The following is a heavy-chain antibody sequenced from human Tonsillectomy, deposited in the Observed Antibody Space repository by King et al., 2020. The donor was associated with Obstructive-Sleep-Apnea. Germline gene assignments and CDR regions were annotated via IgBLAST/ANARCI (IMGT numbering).Heavy chain of an antibody. V-gene: IGHV3-30*18. D-gene: IGHD1-1*01. J-gene: IGHJ4*02. Sequence: VQLVESGGGVVQPGGSLRLSCTASGFTFRSFGMHWVRQAPGKGLEWVAVISYDETYQYYAESVRGRFTISRDNSKNTMYLQMDSLRPGDTAVYYCVKAPRKTSNNWPFDYWGQGTLVTVSS. CDR1: GFTFRSFG. CDR3: VKAPRKTSNNWPFDY. CDR2: ISYDETYQ.